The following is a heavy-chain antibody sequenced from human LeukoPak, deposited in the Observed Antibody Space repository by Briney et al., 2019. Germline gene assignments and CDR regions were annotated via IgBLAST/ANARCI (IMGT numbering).Heavy chain of an antibody. CDR1: GYTFTNYG. CDR2: ISAYNSAYNGNT. CDR3: AGEYGSGSYSGIDY. J-gene: IGHJ4*02. D-gene: IGHD3-10*01. Sequence: ASVKVSCKGSGYTFTNYGITWVRQAPGQGLEWMGWISAYNSAYNGNTHYAQKLQGRVTMTTDTSTNTGYMELRSLRSDDTAVYYCAGEYGSGSYSGIDYWGEGTLVSVSS. V-gene: IGHV1-18*01.